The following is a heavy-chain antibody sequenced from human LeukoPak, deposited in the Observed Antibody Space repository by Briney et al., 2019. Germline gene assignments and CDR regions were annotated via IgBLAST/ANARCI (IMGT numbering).Heavy chain of an antibody. CDR2: IYYSGST. D-gene: IGHD6-19*01. J-gene: IGHJ4*02. CDR3: AREAGSSGSFDY. CDR1: GFTFSSSA. Sequence: GSLRLSCAASGFTFSSSAMSWIRQPPGKGLEWIGYIYYSGSTKYNPSLKSRVTISADTSKNQFSLELSSVTAADTAVYYCAREAGSSGSFDYWGQGTLVTVSS. V-gene: IGHV4-59*01.